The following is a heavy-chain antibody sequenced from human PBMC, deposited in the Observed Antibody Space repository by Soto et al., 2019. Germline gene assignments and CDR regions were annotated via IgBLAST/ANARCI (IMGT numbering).Heavy chain of an antibody. Sequence: ASVKVSCQASGYTFTTYGVSWVRQAPGQGLEWLGWINGYNGNAKYAENLQGRVTMTTDTSTSTAYMELRSLRSDDTAVYYCARMGDVPYYYYGMDVWGQGTTVTVSS. CDR2: INGYNGNA. CDR3: ARMGDVPYYYYGMDV. J-gene: IGHJ6*02. CDR1: GYTFTTYG. V-gene: IGHV1-18*01. D-gene: IGHD3-16*01.